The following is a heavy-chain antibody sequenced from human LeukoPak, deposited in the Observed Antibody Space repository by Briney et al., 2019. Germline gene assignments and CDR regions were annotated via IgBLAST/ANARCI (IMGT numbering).Heavy chain of an antibody. D-gene: IGHD3-22*01. CDR2: IIPTFGTA. CDR1: GGTFSSYA. V-gene: IGHV1-69*05. J-gene: IGHJ4*02. CDR3: ASDRTFGYYDSSGYLDY. Sequence: ASVKVSCKASGGTFSSYAISWVRQAPGQGLEWMGRIIPTFGTANYAQKFQGRVTITTDDSTSTAYMELSSLRSEDTAVYYCASDRTFGYYDSSGYLDYWRQGTLLTVSS.